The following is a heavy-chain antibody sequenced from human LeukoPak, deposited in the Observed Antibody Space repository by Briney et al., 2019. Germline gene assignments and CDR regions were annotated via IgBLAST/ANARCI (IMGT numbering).Heavy chain of an antibody. V-gene: IGHV3-21*01. J-gene: IGHJ4*01. CDR3: AREVYSSSWSYYFDY. D-gene: IGHD6-13*01. CDR1: GFTFSSYS. Sequence: PGGSLRLSCAASGFTFSSYSMNWVRQAPGKGLEWVSSISSSSSYIYYADSVKGRFTISRDNAKNSLYLQMNSLRAEDTAVYYCAREVYSSSWSYYFDYWGQEPWSPSPQ. CDR2: ISSSSSYI.